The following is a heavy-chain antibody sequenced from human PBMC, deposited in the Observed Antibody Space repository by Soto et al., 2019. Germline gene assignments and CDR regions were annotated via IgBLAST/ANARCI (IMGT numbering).Heavy chain of an antibody. D-gene: IGHD3-22*01. CDR2: INQDGSEK. J-gene: IGHJ5*02. CDR1: GFTFSRYW. V-gene: IGHV3-7*01. Sequence: GGSLRLSCAASGFTFSRYWMSWVRQAPGKGLEWVANINQDGSEKYYVDSVKGRFTISRDNAKNLLFLQMNSLRVEDTAVYYCASPPTNLDYDDDTWFDPWGQGSLVTVSS. CDR3: ASPPTNLDYDDDTWFDP.